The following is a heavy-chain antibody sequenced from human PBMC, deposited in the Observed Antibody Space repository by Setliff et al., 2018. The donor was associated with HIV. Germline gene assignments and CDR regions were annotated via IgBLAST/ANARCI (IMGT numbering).Heavy chain of an antibody. CDR2: INPNSGGT. CDR1: GYTFTNYY. CDR3: AVPYYYDSRGGGLQH. J-gene: IGHJ1*01. Sequence: ASVKVSCKASGYTFTNYYIHWVRQAPGQGLEWMGWINPNSGGTNYAQKFQGRVTMTRDTSISTAYMELSRLRSDDTAVYYCAVPYYYDSRGGGLQHWGQGTLVTAPQ. V-gene: IGHV1-2*02. D-gene: IGHD3-22*01.